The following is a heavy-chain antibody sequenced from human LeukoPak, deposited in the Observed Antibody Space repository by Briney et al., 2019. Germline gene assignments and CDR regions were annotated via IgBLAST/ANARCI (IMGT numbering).Heavy chain of an antibody. J-gene: IGHJ4*02. CDR2: ISSGGTT. V-gene: IGHV3-53*04. CDR1: GFTVSSNF. CDR3: ARDRSYGDFAWGY. D-gene: IGHD4-17*01. Sequence: PGGSLRLSCAASGFTVSSNFMTWVRQAPGKGLEWVSVISSGGTTYYADSVKGRLTISRHISKNTVYLQMNSLRAEDTAVYYCARDRSYGDFAWGYWGQGTLVTVSS.